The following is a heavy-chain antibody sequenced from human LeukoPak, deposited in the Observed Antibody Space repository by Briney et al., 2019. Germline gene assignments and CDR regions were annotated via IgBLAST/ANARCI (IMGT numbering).Heavy chain of an antibody. J-gene: IGHJ4*02. D-gene: IGHD3-10*01. CDR2: ISSSSSYI. CDR3: ATQLLWFGKPSFDY. Sequence: GGSLRLSCAASGFTFSSYSMNWVRQAPGKGLEWVSSISSSSSYIYYADSVKGRFTISRDNAKNSLYLQMNSLRAEDTAVYYCATQLLWFGKPSFDYWGQGTLVTVSS. CDR1: GFTFSSYS. V-gene: IGHV3-21*01.